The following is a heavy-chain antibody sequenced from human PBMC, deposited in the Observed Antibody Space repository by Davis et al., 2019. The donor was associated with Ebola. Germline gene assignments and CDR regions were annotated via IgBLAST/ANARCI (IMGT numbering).Heavy chain of an antibody. CDR2: IYSGGGT. CDR3: ARGPMPSWYADYYKYGMDV. J-gene: IGHJ6*02. V-gene: IGHV3-53*05. CDR1: GFTVSSNH. D-gene: IGHD6-13*01. Sequence: PGGSLRLSCAASGFTVSSNHMSWVRQAPGKGLEWVSVIYSGGGTYYADSVRGRFTISRDNSKESLYLQINSLGSEDTALYFCARGPMPSWYADYYKYGMDVWGQGTTVSASS.